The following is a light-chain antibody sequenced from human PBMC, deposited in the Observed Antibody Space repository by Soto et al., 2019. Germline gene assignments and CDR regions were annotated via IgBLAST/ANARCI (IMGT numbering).Light chain of an antibody. CDR1: SGHSSYA. CDR2: LNSDGSH. J-gene: IGLJ2*01. Sequence: QPVLTQSPSASASLGASVKLTCTLSSGHSSYAIAWHQQQPEKGPRYLMKLNSDGSHSKGDGIPDRFSGSSSGAERYLTISHLQSEDEADYYCQTWGTGEVFGGGTKLTVL. CDR3: QTWGTGEV. V-gene: IGLV4-69*01.